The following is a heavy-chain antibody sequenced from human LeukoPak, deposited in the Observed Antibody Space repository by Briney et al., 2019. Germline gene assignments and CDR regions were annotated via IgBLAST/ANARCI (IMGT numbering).Heavy chain of an antibody. CDR3: ARSNCGDRGWNYFDY. J-gene: IGHJ4*02. V-gene: IGHV3-53*01. CDR1: GFTVSSHY. CDR2: IYSGDST. D-gene: IGHD4-17*01. Sequence: GGPLRLSCAASGFTVSSHYMNWLPQAPGKGLEGVSVIYSGDSTYYGESVKGRFTISRDNSKNTPYVQMNSLRAEDTAVYYCARSNCGDRGWNYFDYWGQGTLVTVSS.